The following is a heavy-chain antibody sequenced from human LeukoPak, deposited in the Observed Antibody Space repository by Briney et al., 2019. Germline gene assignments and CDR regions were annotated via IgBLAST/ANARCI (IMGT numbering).Heavy chain of an antibody. V-gene: IGHV4-59*01. J-gene: IGHJ6*02. Sequence: SETLSLTCTVSGGSISSSYWSWVRQPPGRGLEWIGYIDNSGSTNYNPSLKSRVTISLDTPKSQFSLKLSSVTAADTAVYYCARAPLYSGGSGWSIYYFYAMDVWGQGTTVTVSS. CDR2: IDNSGST. D-gene: IGHD6-19*01. CDR3: ARAPLYSGGSGWSIYYFYAMDV. CDR1: GGSISSSY.